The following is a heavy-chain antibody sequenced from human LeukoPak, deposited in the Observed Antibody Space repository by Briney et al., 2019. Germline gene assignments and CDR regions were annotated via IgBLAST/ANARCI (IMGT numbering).Heavy chain of an antibody. CDR3: ARDSEGIVVVPAAMDLDY. CDR1: DSSFTSYG. CDR2: ISGYNGNT. J-gene: IGHJ4*02. Sequence: ASVKVSCKASDSSFTSYGISWVRRAPGQGLEWMGWISGYNGNTNYAQRLQGRVTMTTDTSTSTAYMELRSLRSADTAEYYCARDSEGIVVVPAAMDLDYWGQGTLVTVSS. V-gene: IGHV1-18*01. D-gene: IGHD2-2*01.